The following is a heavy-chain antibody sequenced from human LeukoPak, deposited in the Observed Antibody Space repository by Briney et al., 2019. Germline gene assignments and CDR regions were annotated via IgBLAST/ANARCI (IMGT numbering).Heavy chain of an antibody. CDR3: ARIRDSSGHYLGAFDI. V-gene: IGHV4-4*07. CDR1: GGSISSYY. J-gene: IGHJ3*02. D-gene: IGHD3-22*01. Sequence: SETLSLTCTVSGGSISSYYWSWIRQPAGKGLEWIGRIYSSGSTNYNPSLKSRVTMSVDTSKNQFSLKLSSVTAADTAVYYCARIRDSSGHYLGAFDIWGHGTMVTVSS. CDR2: IYSSGST.